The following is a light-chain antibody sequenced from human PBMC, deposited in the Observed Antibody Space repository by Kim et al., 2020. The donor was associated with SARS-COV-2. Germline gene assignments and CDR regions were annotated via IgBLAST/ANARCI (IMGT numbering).Light chain of an antibody. CDR1: SGHRSYA. J-gene: IGLJ3*02. V-gene: IGLV4-69*01. Sequence: QLVLTQSPSASASLGASVKLTCTLSSGHRSYAIAWHQQQPEKGPRYLMKLNSDGSHSKGDGIPDRFSGSSSGAERYLTSSSLQSEDEADYYCQTWGTGLRVFGGGTQLTVL. CDR2: LNSDGSH. CDR3: QTWGTGLRV.